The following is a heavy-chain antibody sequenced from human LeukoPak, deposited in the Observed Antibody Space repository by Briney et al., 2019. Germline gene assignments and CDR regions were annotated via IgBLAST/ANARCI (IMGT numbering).Heavy chain of an antibody. CDR1: GFTFSNAW. V-gene: IGHV3-30-3*01. J-gene: IGHJ4*02. CDR2: ISYDGSNK. CDR3: ARDLGAIAAAGADY. Sequence: GGSLRLSCAASGFTFSNAWMSWVRQAPGKGLEWVAVISYDGSNKYYADSVKGRFTISRDNSKNTLYLQMNSLRAEDTAVYYCARDLGAIAAAGADYWGQGTLVTVSS. D-gene: IGHD6-13*01.